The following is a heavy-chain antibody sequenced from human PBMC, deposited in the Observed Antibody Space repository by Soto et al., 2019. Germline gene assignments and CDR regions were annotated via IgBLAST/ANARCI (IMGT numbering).Heavy chain of an antibody. J-gene: IGHJ4*02. V-gene: IGHV1-69*12. CDR1: GGTFSSYA. CDR3: ARAPIRLCSGDNCYSGLDS. Sequence: QVQLVQSGAAVKKPGSSLKVSCKSSGGTFSSYAISWVRQAPGQGLEWLGGIIPIFNKVNYAQKSQGRVTLTADDSTSTAYMELGSLRSDDTAVYYCARAPIRLCSGDNCYSGLDSWGQGTLVIVSS. CDR2: IIPIFNKV. D-gene: IGHD2-15*01.